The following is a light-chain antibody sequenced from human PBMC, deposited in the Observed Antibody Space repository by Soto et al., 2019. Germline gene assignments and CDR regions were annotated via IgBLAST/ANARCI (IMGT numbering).Light chain of an antibody. CDR1: QSVSSSH. V-gene: IGKV3D-20*02. J-gene: IGKJ5*01. CDR2: DAY. Sequence: EIVLTQSPGTLSLSPGERATLSCRASQSVSSSHLAWYQQKPGQAPRLLIDDAYNRATGIPPRFSGSGSGTDFTLTISSLEPEDSAVYYCQQRHMWPITFGQGTRLEIK. CDR3: QQRHMWPIT.